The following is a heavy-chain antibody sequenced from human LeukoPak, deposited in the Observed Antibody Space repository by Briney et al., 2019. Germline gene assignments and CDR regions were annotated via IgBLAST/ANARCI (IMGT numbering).Heavy chain of an antibody. Sequence: SETLSLTCTVSGGSISSYYWSWIRQPPEKGLEWIGYIYYSGSTNYNPSLKSRVTISVDTSKNQFSLKLSSVTAADTAVYYCARIYDFWSGYYALDYWGQGTLVTVSS. J-gene: IGHJ4*02. CDR2: IYYSGST. D-gene: IGHD3-3*01. V-gene: IGHV4-59*08. CDR1: GGSISSYY. CDR3: ARIYDFWSGYYALDY.